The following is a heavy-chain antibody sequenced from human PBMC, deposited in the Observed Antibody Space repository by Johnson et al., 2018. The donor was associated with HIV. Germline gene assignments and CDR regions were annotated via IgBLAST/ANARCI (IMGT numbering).Heavy chain of an antibody. CDR3: AKDRGGYYDSSGYGAFDI. V-gene: IGHV3-30*04. CDR1: GFTFSSYA. J-gene: IGHJ3*02. CDR2: ISYDGSNK. Sequence: VQLVESGGGVVQPGRSLRLSCAASGFTFSSYAMHWVRQAPGKGLEWVAVISYDGSNKYYADSVKGRFTISRDNSKNTLYLQMNSLRAEDTAVYYCAKDRGGYYDSSGYGAFDIWGQGTMVTVSS. D-gene: IGHD3-22*01.